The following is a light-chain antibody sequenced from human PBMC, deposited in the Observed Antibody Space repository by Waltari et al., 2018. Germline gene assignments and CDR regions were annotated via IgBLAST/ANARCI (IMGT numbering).Light chain of an antibody. V-gene: IGKV3-20*01. J-gene: IGKJ3*01. Sequence: EIVLTQSPGTLSLSPGERATLSCRASQSLSSSYLAWYQQRPGQAPRLRIFGASSRATGIPDRFSGGESGTDFTLTISRLEPEDFAVYYCQQYGSSPFTFGPGTKLDIK. CDR1: QSLSSSY. CDR3: QQYGSSPFT. CDR2: GAS.